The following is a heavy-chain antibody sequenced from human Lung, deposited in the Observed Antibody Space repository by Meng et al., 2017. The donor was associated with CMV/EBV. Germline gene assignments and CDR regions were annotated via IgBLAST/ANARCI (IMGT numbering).Heavy chain of an antibody. J-gene: IGHJ5*02. D-gene: IGHD2-8*01. CDR1: GFSLSSYW. CDR2: INSGGTTT. Sequence: VQLVESGGGLVQPGGYLRLSCVASGFSLSSYWMHWVRQSPGKGLVWVARINSGGTTTTYADSVKGRFTISRDNAKNTLYLQMNSLRGEDTAVYYCARDVMGWFDPWGQGALVTVSS. CDR3: ARDVMGWFDP. V-gene: IGHV3-74*01.